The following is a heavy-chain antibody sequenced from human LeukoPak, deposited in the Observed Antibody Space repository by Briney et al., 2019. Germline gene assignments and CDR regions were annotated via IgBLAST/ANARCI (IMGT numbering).Heavy chain of an antibody. CDR1: GGSISSGGYY. V-gene: IGHV4-61*08. CDR2: IYYSGST. J-gene: IGHJ4*02. Sequence: SQTLSLTCTVSGGSISSGGYYWSWIRQHPGKGLEWIGYIYYSGSTNYNPSLKSRVTISVDTSKNQFSLKLSSVTAADTAVYYCARVGVRPTVVTHWGQGTLVTVSS. CDR3: ARVGVRPTVVTH. D-gene: IGHD4-23*01.